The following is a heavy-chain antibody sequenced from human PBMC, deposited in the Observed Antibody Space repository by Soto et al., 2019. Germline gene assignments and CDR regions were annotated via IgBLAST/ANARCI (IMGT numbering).Heavy chain of an antibody. CDR3: ARTIVSSSSYFDY. Sequence: PSQTPSLTCAISGDSVSSNSAAWNWIRQSPSSGLEWLGRTYYRSKWYHAYAVSVKSRITINPDTSKNQCSLQLNSVTPEDTAVYYCARTIVSSSSYFDYWGQGTLVTRLL. V-gene: IGHV6-1*01. J-gene: IGHJ4*02. CDR1: GDSVSSNSAA. D-gene: IGHD6-6*01. CDR2: TYYRSKWYH.